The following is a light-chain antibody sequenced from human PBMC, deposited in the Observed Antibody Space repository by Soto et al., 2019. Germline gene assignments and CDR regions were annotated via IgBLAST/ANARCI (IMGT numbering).Light chain of an antibody. V-gene: IGKV3-15*01. J-gene: IGKJ1*01. CDR2: GAS. CDR3: QQYNNRPPWK. CDR1: QSVGTN. Sequence: EIVMTQSPATLSVSPGERATLSCRASQSVGTNLVWYQHKPGQAPRPLIYGASIRATDIPPRFSGSGSGTEFTLTISSMQSEDFAVYFCQQYNNRPPWKFGQGTKLDI.